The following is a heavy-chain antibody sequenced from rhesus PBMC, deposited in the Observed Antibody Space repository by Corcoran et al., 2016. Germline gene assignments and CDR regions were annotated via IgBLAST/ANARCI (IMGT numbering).Heavy chain of an antibody. J-gene: IGHJ4*01. V-gene: IGHV3-54*02. CDR3: ASNYEDDYGYYFS. Sequence: EVQLVESGGGLVQPGGSLRLSCAAFGFTFSSYVMHGVRQAPVKGLKWVAVISYVGSKKYYADSVKDRFTISRYNSKNMLYLQMNNLKLEDTAVDYCASNYEDDYGYYFSWGQGVLVTVSS. CDR2: ISYVGSKK. CDR1: GFTFSSYV. D-gene: IGHD3-9*01.